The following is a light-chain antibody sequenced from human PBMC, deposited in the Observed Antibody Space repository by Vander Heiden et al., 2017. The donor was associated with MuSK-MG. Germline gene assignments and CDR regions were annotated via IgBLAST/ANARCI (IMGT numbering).Light chain of an antibody. CDR3: QYDDSSLRGGLVV. V-gene: IGLV1-40*01. J-gene: IGLJ2*01. CDR2: VNS. Sequence: QSVLTQPPSVSGAPGQRVTISCPGSSSNIGAGYDVHWSQQLPGTAPNRRILVNSNRPEGGTDRVSGSKSGTAASIAITGLQAEEEADDDCQYDDSSLRGGLVVFGGGTKLTVL. CDR1: SSNIGAGYD.